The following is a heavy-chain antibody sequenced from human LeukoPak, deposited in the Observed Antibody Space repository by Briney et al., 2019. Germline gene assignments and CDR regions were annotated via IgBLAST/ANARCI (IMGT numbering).Heavy chain of an antibody. V-gene: IGHV1-46*01. J-gene: IGHJ4*02. Sequence: ASVKVSCKASGYTFTSYYMHWVRQAPGQGLEWMGVINPSGGFTTYAQRFQGRVTMTRDTSTSTVYMELSSLRSEDTAVYYCARAYYHDSSDYFFPVDYWGQGTLVTVSS. CDR3: ARAYYHDSSDYFFPVDY. CDR1: GYTFTSYY. D-gene: IGHD3-22*01. CDR2: INPSGGFT.